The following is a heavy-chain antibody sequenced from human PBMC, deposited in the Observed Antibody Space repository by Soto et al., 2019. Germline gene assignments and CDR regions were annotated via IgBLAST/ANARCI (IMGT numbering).Heavy chain of an antibody. Sequence: GSLRLSCAASGFTFSSYAMHWVRQAPGKGLEWIGYIENGGGTSYNPSLRSRVTMSVGTSPNQFSLGLSSVTAADTAVYYCVRQGFGPLHGLVDVWGQGTTVTVSS. J-gene: IGHJ6*02. V-gene: IGHV4-59*08. D-gene: IGHD3-10*01. CDR2: IENGGGT. CDR3: VRQGFGPLHGLVDV. CDR1: GFTFSSYA.